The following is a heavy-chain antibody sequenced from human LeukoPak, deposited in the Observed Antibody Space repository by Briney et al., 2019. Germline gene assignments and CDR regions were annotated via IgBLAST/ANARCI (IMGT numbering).Heavy chain of an antibody. J-gene: IGHJ6*03. V-gene: IGHV3-73*01. CDR1: GFTFSGSA. Sequence: PGGSLRLSCAASGFTFSGSAMHWVRQASGRGLEWVGRIRSKANSYATAYAASVKGRFTISRDDSKNTLYLQMNSLRAEDTAVYYCAKGGDYEPYYYYYYMDVWGKGTTVTVSS. D-gene: IGHD4-17*01. CDR2: IRSKANSYAT. CDR3: AKGGDYEPYYYYYYMDV.